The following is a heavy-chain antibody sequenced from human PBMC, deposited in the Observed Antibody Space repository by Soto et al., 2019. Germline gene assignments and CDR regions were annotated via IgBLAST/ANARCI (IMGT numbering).Heavy chain of an antibody. D-gene: IGHD3-10*01. CDR1: GGSFSGYY. CDR3: AREKESGSYSG. CDR2: INHSGST. J-gene: IGHJ4*02. Sequence: QVQLQQWGAGLLKPSETLSLTCAVYGGSFSGYYWSWIRQPPGKGLEWIGEINHSGSTNYNPSPKRRVTISVDTSKNQFSLKLSSVTAADTAVYYCAREKESGSYSGWGQGTLVTVSS. V-gene: IGHV4-34*01.